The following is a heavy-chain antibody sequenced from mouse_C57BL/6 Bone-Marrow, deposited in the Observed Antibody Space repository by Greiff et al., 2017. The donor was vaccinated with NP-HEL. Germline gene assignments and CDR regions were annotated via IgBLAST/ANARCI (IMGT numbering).Heavy chain of an antibody. V-gene: IGHV1-59*01. CDR2: IDPSDSYT. CDR1: GYTFTSYW. D-gene: IGHD1-1*01. J-gene: IGHJ2*01. CDR3: ARYLTVTTVVAGDY. Sequence: QVQLQQSGAELVRPGTSVKLSCKASGYTFTSYWMHWVKQRPGQGLEWIGVIDPSDSYTNYNQKFKGKATLTVDTSSSTAYMQLSSLTSEDSAVYYCARYLTVTTVVAGDYWGQGTTLTVSS.